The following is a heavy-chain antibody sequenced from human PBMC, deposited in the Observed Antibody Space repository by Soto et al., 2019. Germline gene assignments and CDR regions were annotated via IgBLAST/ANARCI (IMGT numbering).Heavy chain of an antibody. Sequence: PSETLSLTCTVSGGSITRGGYYWSWIRQHPGKGLEWIGYIYNSGTTYYNPSLKSRVTISVDTSKNQFSLKLTSVTAADTAVYYCARDPASWGQRTLVTVSS. CDR2: IYNSGTT. CDR1: GGSITRGGYY. CDR3: ARDPAS. V-gene: IGHV4-31*03. J-gene: IGHJ4*02.